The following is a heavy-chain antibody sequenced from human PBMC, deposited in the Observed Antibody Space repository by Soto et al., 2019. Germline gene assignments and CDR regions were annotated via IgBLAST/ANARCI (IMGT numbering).Heavy chain of an antibody. CDR3: ARGGGMYYYDSTPSWYGDD. Sequence: TLSVNFAVSGATISSVGYSCSWIRQPPGKGLEWIGYIYHSGSTYYNPSLKSRVTISVDRSKNQFSLKLSSVTAADTAVYYCARGGGMYYYDSTPSWYGDDWGQGTLV. V-gene: IGHV4-30-2*01. CDR1: GATISSVGYS. CDR2: IYHSGST. J-gene: IGHJ4*02. D-gene: IGHD3-22*01.